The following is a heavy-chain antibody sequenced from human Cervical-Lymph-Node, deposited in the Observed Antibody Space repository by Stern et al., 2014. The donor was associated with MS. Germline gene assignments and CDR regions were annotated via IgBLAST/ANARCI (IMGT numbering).Heavy chain of an antibody. J-gene: IGHJ4*02. V-gene: IGHV1-46*03. D-gene: IGHD6-13*01. CDR1: GSIFTNYY. CDR2: SNPSGGKT. CDR3: ARFGSRPFDY. Sequence: QVQLLQSGAEVKKPGASVKVSCKASGSIFTNYYIHWVRHAPGQGLQWMGISNPSGGKTSYAQKFQGRVTMTRDTSTSTVYMELSSLRSEDTAVYYCARFGSRPFDYWGQGTLVTVSS.